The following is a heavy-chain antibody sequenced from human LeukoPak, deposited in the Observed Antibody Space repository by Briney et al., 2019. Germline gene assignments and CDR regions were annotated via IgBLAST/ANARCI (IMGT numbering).Heavy chain of an antibody. CDR1: GFTFSSFD. CDR3: ARGPPRGKYYYMDV. D-gene: IGHD1-1*01. Sequence: GSLRLSCAASGFTFSSFDMHWVRQPPGQGLELVSTIGTASDTYYPGSVEGRFTLSRDNAKNSLYLQMNSLIAGDTAVYYCARGPPRGKYYYMDVWGKGTTVTVSS. V-gene: IGHV3-13*01. J-gene: IGHJ6*03. CDR2: IGTASDT.